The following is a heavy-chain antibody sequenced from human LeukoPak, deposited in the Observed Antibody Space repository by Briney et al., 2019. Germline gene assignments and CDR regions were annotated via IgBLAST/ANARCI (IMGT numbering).Heavy chain of an antibody. V-gene: IGHV4-59*08. J-gene: IGHJ6*02. CDR3: ASGKGYGDYFLPYYYYGMDV. D-gene: IGHD4-17*01. CDR2: IYYTGST. Sequence: SETLSLTCTVSGGYISTYYWTWIRQPPGKGLEWIGNIYYTGSTNYNPSLKSRVTISVDTSKNQISLKLSSVTAADTAVYYCASGKGYGDYFLPYYYYGMDVWGQGTTVTVSS. CDR1: GGYISTYY.